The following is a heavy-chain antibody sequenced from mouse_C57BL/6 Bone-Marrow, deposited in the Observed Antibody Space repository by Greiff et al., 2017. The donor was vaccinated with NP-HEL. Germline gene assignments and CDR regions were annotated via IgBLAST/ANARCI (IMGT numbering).Heavy chain of an antibody. CDR3: ARSDPPAW. CDR2: INPSTGGT. D-gene: IGHD1-2*01. J-gene: IGHJ3*02. CDR1: GYSFTGYY. Sequence: VQLKESGPELVKPGASVKISCKASGYSFTGYYMNWVKQSPEKSLEWIGEINPSTGGTTYNQKFKAKATLTVDKSSSTAYMQLKSLTSEESAVYYCARSDPPAWWGQGTLVTVSA. V-gene: IGHV1-42*01.